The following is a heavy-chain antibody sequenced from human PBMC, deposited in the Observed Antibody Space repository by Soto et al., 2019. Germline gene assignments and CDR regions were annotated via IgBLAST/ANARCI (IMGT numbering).Heavy chain of an antibody. CDR1: GYTFTSYS. J-gene: IGHJ4*02. D-gene: IGHD5-18*01. CDR3: ARVTAMVAGPFDY. V-gene: IGHV1-3*01. CDR2: VNAGNGNT. Sequence: ASVKVSCKASGYTFTSYSIHWVRQAPGQRLEWMGWVNAGNGNTKYSQKFPGRLTITRDTSASTAYMELSSLISEDTAVIYCARVTAMVAGPFDYWGQGTQVTVSS.